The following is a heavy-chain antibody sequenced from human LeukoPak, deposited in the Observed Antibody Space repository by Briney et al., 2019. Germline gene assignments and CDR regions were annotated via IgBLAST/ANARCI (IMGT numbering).Heavy chain of an antibody. CDR2: ISGSVVST. Sequence: GGSLRLSCGASGFTFWNNGMSWVRQAPGKGLEWVSAISGSVVSTYYADSVKGRFTISRDNSKNMLYLQMNSLRAEDTAVYYCAKSFDPNFDYWGQGTLVTVSS. J-gene: IGHJ4*02. CDR1: GFTFWNNG. V-gene: IGHV3-23*01. D-gene: IGHD3-9*01. CDR3: AKSFDPNFDY.